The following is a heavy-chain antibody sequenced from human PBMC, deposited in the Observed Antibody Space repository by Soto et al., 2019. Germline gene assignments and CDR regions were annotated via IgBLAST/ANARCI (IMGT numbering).Heavy chain of an antibody. D-gene: IGHD3-9*01. CDR3: VKNSHHENLTGFDYFDY. Sequence: PGGSLRISCRASGFTFSRYGMHWVRQASGKGVGWVAVMSYDGSNKWYADSVKGRFDVSRDNSKNTLFLEMNSLRAEDTGPYYCVKNSHHENLTGFDYFDYWGQGAPVTVSS. J-gene: IGHJ4*02. CDR1: GFTFSRYG. V-gene: IGHV3-30*18. CDR2: MSYDGSNK.